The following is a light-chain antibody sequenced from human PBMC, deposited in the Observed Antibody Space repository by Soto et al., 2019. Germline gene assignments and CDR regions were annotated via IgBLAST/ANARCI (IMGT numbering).Light chain of an antibody. V-gene: IGKV4-1*01. J-gene: IGKJ2*01. CDR3: QQYYSSPYT. CDR1: QSVLYTSNNKNY. CDR2: WAS. Sequence: DIVMTQSPDCLAVSLGERATINCKSSQSVLYTSNNKNYLAWYQQKPGQPPKLLIYWASPRDSGVPDRFSGSGSGTVFPLTVSSLQAEDVAVYYCQQYYSSPYTFGQGIKLEIQ.